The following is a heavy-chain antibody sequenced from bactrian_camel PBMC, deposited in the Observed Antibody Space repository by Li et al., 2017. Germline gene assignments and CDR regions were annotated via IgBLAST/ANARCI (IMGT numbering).Heavy chain of an antibody. V-gene: IGHV3S42*01. Sequence: VQLVESGGGLVQPGGSLRLSCAASGFAFSSIAMNWVRQAPGKGFERVASISTGGGTTSYADSVKGRFIISRDNAKNTMYLQMNSLKSEDTAVYYCSTGVVAGRTGQGTQVTVS. J-gene: IGHJ4*01. CDR2: ISTGGGTT. D-gene: IGHD6*01. CDR1: GFAFSSIA.